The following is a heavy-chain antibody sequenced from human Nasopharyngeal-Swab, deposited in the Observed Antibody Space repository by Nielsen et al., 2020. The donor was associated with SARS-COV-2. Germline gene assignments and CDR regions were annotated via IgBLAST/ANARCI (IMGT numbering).Heavy chain of an antibody. CDR1: GFSFDDYG. V-gene: IGHV3-20*04. CDR3: ARVSRPTGIGWYFDF. CDR2: INWIGSDT. J-gene: IGHJ2*01. D-gene: IGHD3-9*01. Sequence: GESLKISCAASGFSFDDYGMTWVRQAPGKGLEWVSAINWIGSDTHYGDSVKGRFTISRDNGKNSLYLQMDSLRAEDTAFYYCARVSRPTGIGWYFDFWGRNALVSVSS.